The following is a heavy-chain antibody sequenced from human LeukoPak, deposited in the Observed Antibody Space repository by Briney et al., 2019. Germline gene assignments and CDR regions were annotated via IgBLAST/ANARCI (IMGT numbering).Heavy chain of an antibody. CDR3: AKGMIVAPHAFDI. CDR1: GFTFSSYS. J-gene: IGHJ3*02. CDR2: LSRASTYI. D-gene: IGHD3-22*01. Sequence: GGSLRLSCAASGFTFSSYSINWVRQAPGKGLEWVSSLSRASTYIFYADPVKGRFTISRDDAKNSLYLQMNSLRAEDTAVYYCAKGMIVAPHAFDIWGQGTMVTVSS. V-gene: IGHV3-21*04.